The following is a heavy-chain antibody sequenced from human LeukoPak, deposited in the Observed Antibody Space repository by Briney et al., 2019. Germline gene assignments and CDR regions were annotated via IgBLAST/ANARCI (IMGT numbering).Heavy chain of an antibody. CDR3: ASAVPTRNPGNWFDP. J-gene: IGHJ5*02. V-gene: IGHV1-24*01. CDR1: GYTLTELS. CDR2: FDPEDGET. Sequence: ASVKVSCEVSGYTLTELSMHWVRQAPGKGLEWMGGFDPEDGETIYAQKFQGRVTMTEDTSTDTAYMELSSLRSEDTAVYYCASAVPTRNPGNWFDPWGQGTLVTVSS. D-gene: IGHD1-14*01.